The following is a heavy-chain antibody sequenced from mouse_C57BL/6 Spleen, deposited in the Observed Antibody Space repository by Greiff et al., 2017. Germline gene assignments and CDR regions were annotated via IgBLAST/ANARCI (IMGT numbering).Heavy chain of an antibody. Sequence: EVHLVESGGGLVQPGGSLKLSCAASGFTFSDYGMAWVRQAPRKGPEWVAFISNLAYSIYYADTVTGRFTISRENAKNTLYLEMSSLRSEDTAMYYCARRGLGRWHYSMDYWGQGTSVTVSS. CDR2: ISNLAYSI. D-gene: IGHD4-1*01. J-gene: IGHJ4*01. CDR3: ARRGLGRWHYSMDY. V-gene: IGHV5-15*01. CDR1: GFTFSDYG.